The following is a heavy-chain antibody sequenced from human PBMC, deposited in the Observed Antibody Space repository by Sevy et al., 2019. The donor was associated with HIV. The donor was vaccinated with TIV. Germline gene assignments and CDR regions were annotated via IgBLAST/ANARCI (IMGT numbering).Heavy chain of an antibody. Sequence: SETLSLTCTVSGGSISSGGYYWSWIRQHPGKGLEWIGYIYYSGSTYYNPSLKSRVTISVDTSKNQFSLKLSSVTAADTAVYYCARESSGYFLDYWGQGTLVIVSS. D-gene: IGHD3-22*01. CDR2: IYYSGST. CDR3: ARESSGYFLDY. J-gene: IGHJ4*02. V-gene: IGHV4-31*03. CDR1: GGSISSGGYY.